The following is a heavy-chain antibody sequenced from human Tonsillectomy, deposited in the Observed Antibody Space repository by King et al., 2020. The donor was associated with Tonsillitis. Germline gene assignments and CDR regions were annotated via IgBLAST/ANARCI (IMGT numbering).Heavy chain of an antibody. J-gene: IGHJ5*02. V-gene: IGHV1-69*06. CDR1: GGTLSNYA. CDR3: ARGKCSNGSCYDWFDP. D-gene: IGHD2-15*01. Sequence: VQLVESGAEVKKPGSSVKVSCKASGGTLSNYAITLVRQAPGKGLDWMGGIIPICGTADYAQKFLGRFPITADKSTSTAYMERSSLRSDDTAVYYCARGKCSNGSCYDWFDPWGQGTLVTVSS. CDR2: IIPICGTA.